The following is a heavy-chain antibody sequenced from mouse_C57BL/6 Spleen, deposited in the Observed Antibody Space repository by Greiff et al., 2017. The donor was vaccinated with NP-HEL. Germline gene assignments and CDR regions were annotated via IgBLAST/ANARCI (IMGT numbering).Heavy chain of an antibody. CDR3: ARDLVRGYAMDY. CDR1: GYSITSGYY. J-gene: IGHJ4*01. Sequence: EVQVVESGPGLVKPSQSLSLTCSVTGYSITSGYYWNWIRQFPGNKLEWMGYISYDGSNNYNPSLKNRISITRDTSKNQFFLKLNSVTTEDTATYYCARDLVRGYAMDYWGQGTSVTVSS. D-gene: IGHD2-14*01. V-gene: IGHV3-6*01. CDR2: ISYDGSN.